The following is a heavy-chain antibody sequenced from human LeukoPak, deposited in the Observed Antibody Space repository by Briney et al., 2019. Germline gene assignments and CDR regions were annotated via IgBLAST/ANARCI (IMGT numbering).Heavy chain of an antibody. Sequence: SETLSLTCAVYGGSFSGYYWSWIRQPPGKGLEWIGYIYHSGSTYYNPSLKSRVTISVDRSKNQFSLKLSSVTAADTAVYYCARGRGPTPFDYWGQGTLVTVSS. J-gene: IGHJ4*02. CDR3: ARGRGPTPFDY. CDR2: IYHSGST. V-gene: IGHV4-34*01. CDR1: GGSFSGYY.